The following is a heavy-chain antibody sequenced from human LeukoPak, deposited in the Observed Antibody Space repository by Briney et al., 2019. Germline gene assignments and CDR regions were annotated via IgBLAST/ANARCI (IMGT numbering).Heavy chain of an antibody. CDR1: GFTFSSYS. CDR2: ITSRGNT. V-gene: IGHV3-21*01. J-gene: IGHJ4*02. CDR3: ARDPTRDDC. Sequence: GGSLRLSCAASGFTFSSYSMNWVRQAPGQGLEWVSSITSRGNTFYADSVKGRFTISRDNPKNSLYLQMNSLRAEDTAVYYCARDPTRDDCWGQGTLVTVSS. D-gene: IGHD2-21*01.